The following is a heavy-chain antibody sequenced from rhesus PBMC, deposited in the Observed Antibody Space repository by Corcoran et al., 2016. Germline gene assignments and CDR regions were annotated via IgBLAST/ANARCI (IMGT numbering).Heavy chain of an antibody. Sequence: QVQLQESGPGLVKPSETLSLTCAVSGYSISSGYYWSWIRQPPGKGLEWIGYITYSGSTSYNPSLKSRVTISRDTSKNQFSLRLSSVTAADTAVYYCAREAFTVTSFDYWGQGVLVTVSS. D-gene: IGHD4-23*01. CDR1: GYSISSGYY. CDR3: AREAFTVTSFDY. J-gene: IGHJ4*01. CDR2: ITYSGST. V-gene: IGHV4-122*02.